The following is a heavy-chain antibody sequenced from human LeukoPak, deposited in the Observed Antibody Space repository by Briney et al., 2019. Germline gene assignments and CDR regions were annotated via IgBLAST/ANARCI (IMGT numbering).Heavy chain of an antibody. CDR1: GASFSSGGQY. CDR2: IHPSGRL. D-gene: IGHD5-12*01. Sequence: PSQTLSLTCTVSGASFSSGGQYWNWIRQSPGKGLEWIGSIHPSGRLYNNPSLESRVTISIDTSKNQFSLNLNSVTAADTAVYYCAREPTSGREPTSGRPLDYWGQGTLVTVSS. J-gene: IGHJ4*02. CDR3: AREPTSGREPTSGRPLDY. V-gene: IGHV4-31*03.